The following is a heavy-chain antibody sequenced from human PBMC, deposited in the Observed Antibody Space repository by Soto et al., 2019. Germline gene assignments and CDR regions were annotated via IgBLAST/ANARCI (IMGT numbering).Heavy chain of an antibody. V-gene: IGHV3-53*01. D-gene: IGHD2-21*01. CDR3: AKLWGYYFES. J-gene: IGHJ4*02. CDR2: IYTRGTT. Sequence: XGSLRLSCSASGFSVNNNYMTWVRQAPGRRPEWVAVIYTRGTTHYADFATGRFTFSRDNSKNTLYLQMDSLRPEDTAVYYCAKLWGYYFESWGPGTLVTVSS. CDR1: GFSVNNNY.